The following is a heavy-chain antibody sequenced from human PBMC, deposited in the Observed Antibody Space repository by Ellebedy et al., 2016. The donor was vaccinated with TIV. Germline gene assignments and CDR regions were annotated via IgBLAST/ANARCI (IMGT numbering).Heavy chain of an antibody. CDR1: GFTFSNYG. D-gene: IGHD1/OR15-1a*01. J-gene: IGHJ4*02. Sequence: PGGSLRLSCVVSGFTFSNYGIHWVRQAPGKGLEWVTVISHDGNNQYYTDYVKGRFTISRDNYRNTVYLQMNSLRPEDAAVYYCARDRPISGKTSWCFDYWGQGSLVTVSS. CDR3: ARDRPISGKTSWCFDY. CDR2: ISHDGNNQ. V-gene: IGHV3-30*03.